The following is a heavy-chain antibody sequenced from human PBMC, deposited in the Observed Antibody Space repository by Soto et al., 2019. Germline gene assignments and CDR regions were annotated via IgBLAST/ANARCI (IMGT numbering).Heavy chain of an antibody. CDR3: AKDKAVLPWDWYFDL. Sequence: GGSLIINRATSGITVSSNYMSWVRHAPGKGLEGGSAISGSGGSTYYAASVKARFTISRDNSKNTLYLQMNSLRAEDTAVYYCAKDKAVLPWDWYFDLWGRGTLVTVSS. D-gene: IGHD3-16*01. J-gene: IGHJ2*01. V-gene: IGHV3-23*01. CDR2: ISGSGGST. CDR1: GITVSSNY.